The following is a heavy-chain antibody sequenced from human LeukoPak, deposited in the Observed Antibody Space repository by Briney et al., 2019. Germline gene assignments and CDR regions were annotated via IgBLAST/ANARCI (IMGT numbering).Heavy chain of an antibody. CDR1: GYTFTNYG. V-gene: IGHV1-18*01. D-gene: IGHD2-8*01. J-gene: IGHJ5*01. Sequence: GAAVTVSYKDSGYTFTNYGIRGVGQARGQGGAGVGWVSAYNGDTNVDQRFQGRVTMPTDTSTSTAYMELRSLISDDTALYYCARGRPIYCPISRSPPNWFDSWGQGTPVTGPS. CDR2: VSAYNGDT. CDR3: ARGRPIYCPISRSPPNWFDS.